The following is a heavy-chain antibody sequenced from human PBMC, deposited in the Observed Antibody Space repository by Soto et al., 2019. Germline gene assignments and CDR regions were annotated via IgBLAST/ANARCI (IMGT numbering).Heavy chain of an antibody. CDR2: MNPNSGNT. V-gene: IGHV1-8*01. CDR1: GYTFTSYD. CDR3: AREKTSYGMDV. J-gene: IGHJ6*02. Sequence: QVQLVQSGAEVKKPGASVRVSCKASGYTFTSYDLNWVLQATGQGLEWMGWMNPNSGNTGYAQKFQCRVTMTRNTSISTAYMELSSLRSEDTAVYYCAREKTSYGMDVWGQGTTVTVSS.